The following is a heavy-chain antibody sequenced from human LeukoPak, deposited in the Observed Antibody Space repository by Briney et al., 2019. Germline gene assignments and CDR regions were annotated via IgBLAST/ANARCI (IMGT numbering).Heavy chain of an antibody. D-gene: IGHD3-22*01. CDR1: GGSFSGYY. CDR3: ARLLQGIMDV. Sequence: SETLSLTCAVYGGSFSGYYWSWIRQPPGKGLEWIGEINHSGSTNYNPSLKSRVTISVDTSKNQFSLKLSSVTAADTAVYYCARLLQGIMDVWGQRTTVTVSS. V-gene: IGHV4-34*01. J-gene: IGHJ6*02. CDR2: INHSGST.